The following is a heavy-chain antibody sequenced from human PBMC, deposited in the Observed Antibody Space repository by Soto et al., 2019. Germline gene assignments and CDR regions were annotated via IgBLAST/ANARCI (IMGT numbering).Heavy chain of an antibody. CDR2: INPSGGST. CDR1: GYTFTSYY. D-gene: IGHD3-10*01. CDR3: ARDMITMVRGSPPGGTQGN. Sequence: ASVKVSCKASGYTFTSYYMHWVRQAPGQGLEWMGIINPSGGSTSYAQKFQGRVTMTRDTSTSTVYMELSSLRSEDTAVYYCARDMITMVRGSPPGGTQGNCGQGTLVTVSS. J-gene: IGHJ4*02. V-gene: IGHV1-46*01.